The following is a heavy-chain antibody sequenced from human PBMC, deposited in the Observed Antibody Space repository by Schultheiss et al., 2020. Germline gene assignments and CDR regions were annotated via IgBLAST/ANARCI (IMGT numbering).Heavy chain of an antibody. V-gene: IGHV3-23*01. Sequence: GGSLRLSCAASGFTFSSYAMSWVRQAPGKGLEWVSAISGSGGSTYYADSVKGRFTISRDNSKNSLYLQMNSLRAEDTALYYCAKADPHHYYMDVWGKGTTVTVSS. CDR3: AKADPHHYYMDV. CDR1: GFTFSSYA. CDR2: ISGSGGST. J-gene: IGHJ6*03.